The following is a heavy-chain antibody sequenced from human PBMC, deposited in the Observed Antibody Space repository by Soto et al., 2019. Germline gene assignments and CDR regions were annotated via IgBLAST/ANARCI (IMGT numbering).Heavy chain of an antibody. V-gene: IGHV4-30-4*01. CDR1: GGSISSGNYY. J-gene: IGHJ4*02. Sequence: QVQLQESGPGLVKPSQTLSLTCTVSGGSISSGNYYWSWIRQPPGKGLEWIGFISYSGSTYYNASLKSRFTPPXXXSXYHFSPNLSFVTDAATAVYYWATPGTPATGLYYFDYWGQGTLVTVSS. D-gene: IGHD1-7*01. CDR2: ISYSGST. CDR3: ATPGTPATGLYYFDY.